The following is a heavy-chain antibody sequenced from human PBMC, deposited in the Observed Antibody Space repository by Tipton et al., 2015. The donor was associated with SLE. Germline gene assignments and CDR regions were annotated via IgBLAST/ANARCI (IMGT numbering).Heavy chain of an antibody. V-gene: IGHV3-33*01. Sequence: SLRLSCAASGFTFSSYGMHWVRQAPGKGPEWVAVIWYDGSNKYYADSVKGRFTISRDNSKNTLYLQMNSLRAEDTAVYYCARDLLIRYSSSLDYWGQGTLVTVSS. D-gene: IGHD6-6*01. CDR3: ARDLLIRYSSSLDY. CDR1: GFTFSSYG. J-gene: IGHJ4*02. CDR2: IWYDGSNK.